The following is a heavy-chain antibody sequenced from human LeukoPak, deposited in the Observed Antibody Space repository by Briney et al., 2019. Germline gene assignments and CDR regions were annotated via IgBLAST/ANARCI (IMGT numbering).Heavy chain of an antibody. CDR3: ARGDIAAHSSGSNWFDP. J-gene: IGHJ5*02. V-gene: IGHV1-2*02. D-gene: IGHD6-6*01. Sequence: ASVKVSCKASGYTFTGYYMHWVRQAPGQGLEWMGWINPNSGGTNYAQKFQGRVTMTRDTSIGTAYMELSRLRSDDTAVYYCARGDIAAHSSGSNWFDPWGQGTLVTVSS. CDR2: INPNSGGT. CDR1: GYTFTGYY.